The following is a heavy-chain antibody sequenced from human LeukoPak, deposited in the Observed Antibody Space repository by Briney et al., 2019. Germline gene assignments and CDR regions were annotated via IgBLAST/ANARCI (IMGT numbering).Heavy chain of an antibody. CDR1: GFTFSSYD. CDR2: IGTAGGT. J-gene: IGHJ6*02. Sequence: GGSLRLSCAASGFTFSSYDMHWVRQATGKGLEWVSAIGTAGGTYYPGSVKGRFTISRENAKNSLYLQMNSLRAGDTAVYYCARSMAGYSSGWSSLDVWGQGTTVTVSS. CDR3: ARSMAGYSSGWSSLDV. D-gene: IGHD6-19*01. V-gene: IGHV3-13*01.